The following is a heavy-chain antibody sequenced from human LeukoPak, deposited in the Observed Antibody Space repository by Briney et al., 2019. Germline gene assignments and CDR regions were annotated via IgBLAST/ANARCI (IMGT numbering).Heavy chain of an antibody. CDR3: ARAISFPGHDILTGYGHYYYYYMDV. CDR2: ISSSSSYT. V-gene: IGHV3-21*01. D-gene: IGHD3-9*01. CDR1: GFTFSSYS. J-gene: IGHJ6*03. Sequence: GGSLRLSCAASGFTFSSYSVNWVRQAPGKGLEWVSSISSSSSYTSYADSVKGRFTISRDNAKNSLYLQMNSLRAEYTAVYYCARAISFPGHDILTGYGHYYYYYMDVWGKGTTVTVSS.